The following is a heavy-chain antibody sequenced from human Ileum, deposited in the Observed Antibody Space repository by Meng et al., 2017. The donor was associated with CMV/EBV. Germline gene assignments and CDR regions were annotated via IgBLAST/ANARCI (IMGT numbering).Heavy chain of an antibody. CDR3: ARFCSSTTCPPH. V-gene: IGHV4-39*07. Sequence: IVSGGAVSSSSYYWGWMRQPPGKGLEWVGSVYFGGTTYYNPSLKSRVTISVDTSKSKFSLSLRSVTAADTAVFYCARFCSSTTCPPHWGQGMLVTVSS. CDR2: VYFGGTT. J-gene: IGHJ4*02. D-gene: IGHD2-2*01. CDR1: GGAVSSSSYY.